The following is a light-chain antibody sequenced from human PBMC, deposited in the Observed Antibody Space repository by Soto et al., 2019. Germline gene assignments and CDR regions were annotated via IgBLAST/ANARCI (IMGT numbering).Light chain of an antibody. CDR2: ENN. CDR3: GTWDTSLSAGV. V-gene: IGLV1-51*02. CDR1: SSNIGNNY. Sequence: QSALTQPPSVSAAAGQKVTISCSGSSSNIGNNYVSWYQQLPGTAPKLLICENNKRPSGIPDRFSGSTSGTSATLGITGLQTRDEADYYCGTWDTSLSAGVFGTGTKVTVL. J-gene: IGLJ1*01.